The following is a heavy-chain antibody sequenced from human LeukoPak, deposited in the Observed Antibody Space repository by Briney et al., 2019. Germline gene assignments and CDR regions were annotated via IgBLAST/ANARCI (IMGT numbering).Heavy chain of an antibody. V-gene: IGHV4-59*01. Sequence: SETLSLTCTVSGGSTSSYYWSWIRQPPGKGLEWIAYSSYSGSTNYNPSLKSRVTISVDTSMNQFSLKLSSVTAADTAVYYCARDPGSTNFFDHWGQGTLVTVSS. J-gene: IGHJ4*02. CDR3: ARDPGSTNFFDH. CDR2: SSYSGST. D-gene: IGHD2/OR15-2a*01. CDR1: GGSTSSYY.